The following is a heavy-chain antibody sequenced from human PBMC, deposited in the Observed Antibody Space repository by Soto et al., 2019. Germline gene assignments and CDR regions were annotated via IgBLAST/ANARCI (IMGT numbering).Heavy chain of an antibody. J-gene: IGHJ4*02. CDR2: INPSGRST. V-gene: IGHV1-46*01. D-gene: IGHD1-26*01. CDR3: SRNHKSGLDS. Sequence: QVQLVQSGAEVKKPGASVKVSCKASGYTFINYYIHWVRQAPGQGLEWMGMINPSGRSTSYAQKFQGRVTMTSDRSTSTVYMELSSLRSEDTAVYYCSRNHKSGLDSWGQGTLVTVSS. CDR1: GYTFINYY.